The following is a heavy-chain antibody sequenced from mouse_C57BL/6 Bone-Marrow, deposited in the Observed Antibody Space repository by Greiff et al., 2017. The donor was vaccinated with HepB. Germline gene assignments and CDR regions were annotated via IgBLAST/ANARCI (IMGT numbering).Heavy chain of an antibody. CDR2: IYPGSGST. J-gene: IGHJ3*01. CDR1: GYTFTSYW. Sequence: QVQLQQPGAELVKPGASVKMSCKASGYTFTSYWITWVKPRPGQGLEWIGDIYPGSGSTNYNEKFKSKATLTVDTSSSTAYMQLSSLTSEDSAVYYCASRWGGFQAWFAYWGQGTLVTVSA. V-gene: IGHV1-55*01. CDR3: ASRWGGFQAWFAY. D-gene: IGHD2-3*01.